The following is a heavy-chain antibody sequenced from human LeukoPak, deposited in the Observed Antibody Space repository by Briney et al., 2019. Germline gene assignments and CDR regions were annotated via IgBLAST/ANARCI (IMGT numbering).Heavy chain of an antibody. V-gene: IGHV3-30*01. CDR2: ISFDGSNT. CDR3: AREGHSGILGDV. D-gene: IGHD2-15*01. CDR1: GFTFSSYA. Sequence: GDTLTLSCAVSGFTFSSYAMHGFRQPPARGGEEWGVISFDGSNTSCAASVKGSFTISRDNSTSTLCLQSDRLTAEDTGVFCWAREGHSGILGDVWGQGTTVTVSS. J-gene: IGHJ6*02.